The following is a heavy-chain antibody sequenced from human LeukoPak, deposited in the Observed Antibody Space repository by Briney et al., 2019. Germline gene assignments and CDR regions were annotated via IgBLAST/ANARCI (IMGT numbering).Heavy chain of an antibody. CDR3: ARGKPAYCGGDCLYDY. CDR2: IIPIFGTA. CDR1: GYTFTSYG. J-gene: IGHJ4*02. V-gene: IGHV1-69*05. D-gene: IGHD2-21*02. Sequence: GASVKVSCKASGYTFTSYGISWVRQAPGQGLEWMGGIIPIFGTANYAQKFQGRVTITTDESTSTAYMELSSLRSEDTAVYYCARGKPAYCGGDCLYDYWGQGTLVTVSS.